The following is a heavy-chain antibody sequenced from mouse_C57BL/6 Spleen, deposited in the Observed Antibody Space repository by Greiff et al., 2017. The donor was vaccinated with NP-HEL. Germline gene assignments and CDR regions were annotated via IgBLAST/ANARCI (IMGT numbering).Heavy chain of an antibody. CDR2: INPNNGGT. Sequence: VQLQQSGPELVKPGASVKISCKASGYTFTDYYMNWVKQSHGKSLEWIGDINPNNGGTSYNQKFKGKATLTVDKSSSTAYMELRSLTSEDSAVYYCARVTGRGFDVWGTGTTVTVSS. D-gene: IGHD4-1*01. J-gene: IGHJ1*03. CDR3: ARVTGRGFDV. V-gene: IGHV1-26*01. CDR1: GYTFTDYY.